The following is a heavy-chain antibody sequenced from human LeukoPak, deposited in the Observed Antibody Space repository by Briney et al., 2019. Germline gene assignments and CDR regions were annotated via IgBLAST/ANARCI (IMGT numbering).Heavy chain of an antibody. J-gene: IGHJ6*02. CDR3: ARWPYDFWSGYYYYYYGMDV. Sequence: SETLSLTCAVYGGSFSGYYWSWIRQPPGKGLEWIGYIYYSGSTNYNPSLKSRVTISVDTSKNQFSLKLSSVTAADTAVYYCARWPYDFWSGYYYYYYGMDVWGQGTTVTASS. D-gene: IGHD3-3*01. V-gene: IGHV4-59*01. CDR2: IYYSGST. CDR1: GGSFSGYY.